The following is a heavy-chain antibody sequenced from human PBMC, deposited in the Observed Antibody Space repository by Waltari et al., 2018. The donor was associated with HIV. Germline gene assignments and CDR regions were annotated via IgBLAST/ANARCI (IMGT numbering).Heavy chain of an antibody. D-gene: IGHD3-16*01. J-gene: IGHJ4*02. V-gene: IGHV3-73*01. CDR1: TFSGSA. CDR3: GGIPGGY. Sequence: TFSGSAMHWVRQASGKGLEWVGRIRSKANSYATAYAASVKGRFTISRDDSKNTAYLQMNSLKTEDTAVYYCGGIPGGYWGQGTLVTVSS. CDR2: IRSKANSYAT.